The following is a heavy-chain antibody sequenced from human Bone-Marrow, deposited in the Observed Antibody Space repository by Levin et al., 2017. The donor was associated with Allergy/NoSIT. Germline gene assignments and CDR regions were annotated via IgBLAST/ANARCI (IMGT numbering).Heavy chain of an antibody. V-gene: IGHV4-59*01. J-gene: IGHJ6*02. CDR1: GGSLSGYY. CDR3: ARIVERDYGEYWRPKNYDMDV. D-gene: IGHD4-17*01. Sequence: PSETLSLTCTVSGGSLSGYYWCWIRQPPGRGLEWIGYLLYWGATTYNSSLKSRVTISLDTSKNEFSLRLTSVTAADTAVYYCARIVERDYGEYWRPKNYDMDVWGQGTTVTVFS. CDR2: LLYWGAT.